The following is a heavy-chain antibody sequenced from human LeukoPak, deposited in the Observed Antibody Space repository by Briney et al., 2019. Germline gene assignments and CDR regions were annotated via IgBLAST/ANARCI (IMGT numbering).Heavy chain of an antibody. CDR3: ARDRVSGYAALDY. CDR2: IWYDGSSK. J-gene: IGHJ4*02. V-gene: IGHV3-33*08. Sequence: GKSLRLSCAAGGFTFSNYGMHWVRQAPGKGLEWVAVIWYDGSSKYYVDSVKGRFTISRDNSKNTLFLQMNSLRAEDTAIYYCARDRVSGYAALDYWGQGTLVTVSS. CDR1: GFTFSNYG. D-gene: IGHD5-18*01.